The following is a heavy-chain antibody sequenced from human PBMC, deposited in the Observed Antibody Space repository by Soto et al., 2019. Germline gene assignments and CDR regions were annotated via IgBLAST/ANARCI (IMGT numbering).Heavy chain of an antibody. D-gene: IGHD6-19*01. CDR2: ISGSGGST. CDR3: AKDQGYSSGWPHAFDI. CDR1: GFTFSSYA. V-gene: IGHV3-23*01. Sequence: GGSLRLSCAASGFTFSSYAMSWVRQAPGKGLEWVSAISGSGGSTYYADSVKGRFTISRDNSKNTLYLQMNSPRAEDTAVYYCAKDQGYSSGWPHAFDIWGQGTMVTVSS. J-gene: IGHJ3*02.